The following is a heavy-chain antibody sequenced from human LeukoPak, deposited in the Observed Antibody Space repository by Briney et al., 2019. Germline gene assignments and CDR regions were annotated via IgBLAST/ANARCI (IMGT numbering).Heavy chain of an antibody. CDR1: GGSVSSNY. CDR3: ARSTGGWSYFDY. V-gene: IGHV4-59*02. D-gene: IGHD6-19*01. J-gene: IGHJ4*02. Sequence: SETLSLTCTVSGGSVSSNYWSWIRQPPGKGLEWIGYIYDSGTTNYNPSLKSRATISEDTSKNQFSLKLSSVTAADTAVYYCARSTGGWSYFDYWGQGTLVTVSS. CDR2: IYDSGTT.